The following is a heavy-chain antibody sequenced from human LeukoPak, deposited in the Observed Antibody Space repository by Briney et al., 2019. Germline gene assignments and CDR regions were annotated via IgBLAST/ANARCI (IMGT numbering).Heavy chain of an antibody. J-gene: IGHJ5*02. CDR3: ARDDYDFWSGPTTYNWFDP. CDR2: ISAYNGNT. D-gene: IGHD3-3*01. V-gene: IGHV1-18*01. Sequence: GASVKVSCKASGYTFTSYGISWVRQAPGQGLEWMGWISAYNGNTNYAQKLQGRVTMTTDTSTSTAYMELRSLRSDDTAVYYCARDDYDFWSGPTTYNWFDPWGQGTLVTVSS. CDR1: GYTFTSYG.